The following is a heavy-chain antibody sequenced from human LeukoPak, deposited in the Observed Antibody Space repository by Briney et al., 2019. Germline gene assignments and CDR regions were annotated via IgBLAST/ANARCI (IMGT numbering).Heavy chain of an antibody. D-gene: IGHD2-2*01. V-gene: IGHV1-2*02. J-gene: IGHJ4*02. Sequence: ASVKVSCKASGYSFADYYMHWVRQAPGQGLEWMGWIKPNSGGTRSAQKFQGRVTMTRDTSISTAYMELSSLRSEDTAVYYCASGTTDIVVVPATLRNYYFDYWGQGTLVTVSS. CDR1: GYSFADYY. CDR2: IKPNSGGT. CDR3: ASGTTDIVVVPATLRNYYFDY.